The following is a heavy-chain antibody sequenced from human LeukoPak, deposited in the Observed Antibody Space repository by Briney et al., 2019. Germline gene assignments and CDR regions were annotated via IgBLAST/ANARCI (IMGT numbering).Heavy chain of an antibody. D-gene: IGHD4-17*01. CDR3: ARGSSPTVTTNYYYYYGMDV. CDR2: IIPILGIA. V-gene: IGHV1-69*04. J-gene: IGHJ6*02. Sequence: ASVKVSCKASGGTFSSYAISWVRQAPGQGLEWMGRIIPILGIANYAQKFQGRVTITADKSTSTAYMELSSLRSEDTAVYYCARGSSPTVTTNYYYYYGMDVWGQGTTVTVSS. CDR1: GGTFSSYA.